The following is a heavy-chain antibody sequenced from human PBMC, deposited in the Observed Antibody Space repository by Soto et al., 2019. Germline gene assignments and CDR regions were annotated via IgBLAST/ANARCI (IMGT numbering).Heavy chain of an antibody. D-gene: IGHD6-13*01. CDR1: GGPVGYTSFY. CDR2: VHHSVTT. Sequence: SETLSLTCDVSGGPVGYTSFYWGWLRQSPGKGLEWIGSVHHSVTTYYNPSLKGRVTISMDTSKNQFSLRLTSVTAADTAVYYCARDTSSTSLRAEYFQCWGPGTLVNVSS. CDR3: ARDTSSTSLRAEYFQC. V-gene: IGHV4-39*02. J-gene: IGHJ1*01.